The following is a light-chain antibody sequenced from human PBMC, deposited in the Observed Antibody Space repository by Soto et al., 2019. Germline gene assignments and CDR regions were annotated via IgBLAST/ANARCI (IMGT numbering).Light chain of an antibody. J-gene: IGKJ1*01. CDR1: QSITNR. CDR3: QQYNGYRTWT. Sequence: DIQMTQSPSTLSASVVDRVTITCRASQSITNRLAWYQQKSGKAPKVLIWDASSLQRGVPSRFTGSGSGTEFTLTINGLQPDDFATYYCQQYNGYRTWTFGQGTKVDIK. CDR2: DAS. V-gene: IGKV1-5*01.